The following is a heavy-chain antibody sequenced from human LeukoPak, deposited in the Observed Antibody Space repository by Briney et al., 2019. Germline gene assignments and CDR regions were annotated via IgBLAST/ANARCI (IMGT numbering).Heavy chain of an antibody. J-gene: IGHJ4*02. CDR3: ARSEYYYGSRSYYSDY. D-gene: IGHD3-10*01. Sequence: SETLSLTCAVYGGSFSGYYWSWIRQPPGKGLEWIGEINHSGSTNYNPSLKSRVTISVDTSKNQFSLKLSSVTAADTAVYYCARSEYYYGSRSYYSDYWGQGTLVTVSS. V-gene: IGHV4-34*01. CDR1: GGSFSGYY. CDR2: INHSGST.